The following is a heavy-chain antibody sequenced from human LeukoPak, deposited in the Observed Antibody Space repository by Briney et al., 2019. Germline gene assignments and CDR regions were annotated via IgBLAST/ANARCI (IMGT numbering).Heavy chain of an antibody. CDR1: GFTFSNYA. Sequence: AGGSLRLSCAASGFTFSNYAMSWVRQAPGKGLEWVSVISGSGGATYYADSVKGRFAISRDNSKNTLYLQMNSLRAEDTAVYYCAKDGVATITFDYWGQGTLVTVSS. J-gene: IGHJ4*02. CDR3: AKDGVATITFDY. CDR2: ISGSGGAT. V-gene: IGHV3-23*01. D-gene: IGHD5-12*01.